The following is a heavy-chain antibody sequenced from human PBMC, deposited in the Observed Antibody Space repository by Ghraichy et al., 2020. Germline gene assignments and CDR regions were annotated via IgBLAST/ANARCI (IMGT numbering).Heavy chain of an antibody. Sequence: SETLSLTCTVSGGSISSSAYYWGWIRQPPGKGLEWIGSIHYSGSTHYNPSLESRVTTSVDTSKNQFSLKLTSVTAADTAVYYCARQQGYYDILSPFDPWGQGTLVTVSS. D-gene: IGHD3-9*01. CDR1: GGSISSSAYY. V-gene: IGHV4-39*01. CDR3: ARQQGYYDILSPFDP. CDR2: IHYSGST. J-gene: IGHJ5*02.